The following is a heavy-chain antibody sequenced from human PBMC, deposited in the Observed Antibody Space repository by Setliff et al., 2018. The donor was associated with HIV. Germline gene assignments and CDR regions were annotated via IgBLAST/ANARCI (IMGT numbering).Heavy chain of an antibody. CDR2: IFTSGST. Sequence: PSETLSLTCTVSGGSISSYCWNWIRQPPGGGLEWVGFIFTSGSTKYNPSLQSRVTMSIDTSKNQFPLKLTSVTAADTAVYYCARRIDNSGSFPDKNWFDTWGRGSLVTVSS. D-gene: IGHD3-10*01. J-gene: IGHJ5*02. CDR3: ARRIDNSGSFPDKNWFDT. CDR1: GGSISSYC. V-gene: IGHV4-4*09.